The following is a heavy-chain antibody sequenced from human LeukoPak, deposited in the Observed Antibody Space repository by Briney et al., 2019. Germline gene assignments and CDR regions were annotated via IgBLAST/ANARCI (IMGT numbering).Heavy chain of an antibody. Sequence: SETLCLTCTVSGGSISSYYWSWIRQPPGKGLEWIGYIYYSGSTNYNPSLKSRDTISVDTSKNQFSLKLSSVTAADTAVYYCARTGGGGSYYPYYYYGMDVWVQATTVTVSS. D-gene: IGHD3-10*01. CDR1: GGSISSYY. CDR2: IYYSGST. V-gene: IGHV4-59*01. CDR3: ARTGGGGSYYPYYYYGMDV. J-gene: IGHJ6*02.